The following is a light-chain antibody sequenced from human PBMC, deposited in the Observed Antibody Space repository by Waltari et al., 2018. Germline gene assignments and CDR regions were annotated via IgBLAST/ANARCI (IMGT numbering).Light chain of an antibody. Sequence: QSALTQPASVSESPGQSITISCTGTTGYVGAYNYVSWYQQLPGKAPKLLIYDVANRPSGVSDRFSGSKSGNTASLIISGLQAEDEADYYCCSLTSSRTVIFGGGTKLTVL. V-gene: IGLV2-14*03. CDR1: TGYVGAYNY. J-gene: IGLJ2*01. CDR2: DVA. CDR3: CSLTSSRTVI.